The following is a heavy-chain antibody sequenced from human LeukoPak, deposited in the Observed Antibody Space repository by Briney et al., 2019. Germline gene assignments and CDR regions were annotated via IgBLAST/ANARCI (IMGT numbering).Heavy chain of an antibody. CDR3: TCNFADYYATTGYYYSFDS. J-gene: IGHJ4*02. V-gene: IGHV3-30*02. Sequence: PGGSLRLSCSASGFTFSTYGMHWVRQAPGKGLEWLTFIRYDGSHKYYADSVKGRFTISRDNSKNTLYLQMNTVRAADTAVYYCTCNFADYYATTGYYYSFDSWGQGTLVSVSS. CDR2: IRYDGSHK. D-gene: IGHD3-22*01. CDR1: GFTFSTYG.